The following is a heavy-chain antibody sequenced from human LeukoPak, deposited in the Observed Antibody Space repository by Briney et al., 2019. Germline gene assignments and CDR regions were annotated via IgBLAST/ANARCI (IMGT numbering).Heavy chain of an antibody. CDR3: AKEQRIRHCSEGVCMEGYYFDY. J-gene: IGHJ4*02. V-gene: IGHV3-23*01. CDR2: LSSGGGTT. CDR1: GFNFNMFA. D-gene: IGHD2-8*01. Sequence: PPGSLTLYCTGSGFNFNMFAMNWVRQAPGQGLEWVSGLSSGGGTTNYAGSVKGRFTISRDKSKNMVFLQMNSLRPEDTAVYYCAKEQRIRHCSEGVCMEGYYFDYWSQGAPFSVSS.